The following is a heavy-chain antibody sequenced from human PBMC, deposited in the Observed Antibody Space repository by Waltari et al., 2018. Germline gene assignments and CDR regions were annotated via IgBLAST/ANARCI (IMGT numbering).Heavy chain of an antibody. Sequence: QVQLVESGGGVGQPGGSLRLSWAASGFTFRSYGMHWVRQAPGKGLEWVAFIRYDRSNKDYADSVTVRFTISRYNSKNTLYLQMNTLRAADTAVYYCAKSQSSTSQAALDYWGQGTLVTVSS. J-gene: IGHJ4*02. CDR1: GFTFRSYG. V-gene: IGHV3-30*02. CDR3: AKSQSSTSQAALDY. D-gene: IGHD2-2*01. CDR2: IRYDRSNK.